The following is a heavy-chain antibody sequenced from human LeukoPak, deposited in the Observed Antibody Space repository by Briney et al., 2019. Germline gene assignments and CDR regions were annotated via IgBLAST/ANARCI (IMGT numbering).Heavy chain of an antibody. J-gene: IGHJ3*02. CDR2: IYHSGST. D-gene: IGHD2-8*01. V-gene: IGHV4-38-2*02. CDR3: ARGVYCTNGVCYTPGSFDI. CDR1: GYSISSGYY. Sequence: SETLSLNCTVSGYSISSGYYWGWIRQPPGKGLEWIGSIYHSGSTYYHPSLKSRVTISVDTSKNQFSLKLSSVTAADTAVYYCARGVYCTNGVCYTPGSFDIWGQGTMVTVSS.